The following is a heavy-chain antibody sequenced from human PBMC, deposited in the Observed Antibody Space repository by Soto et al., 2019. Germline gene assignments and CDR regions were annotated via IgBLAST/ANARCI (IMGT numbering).Heavy chain of an antibody. CDR3: ARGGAEYSSSSGKRGLDY. CDR2: IYSSGST. CDR1: GFTVSSNY. D-gene: IGHD6-6*01. J-gene: IGHJ4*02. Sequence: GGSLRLSCAASGFTVSSNYMSWVRQAPGKGLEWVSVIYSSGSTYYADSVKGRFTISRHNSKNTLYLQMNSLRAEDTAVYYCARGGAEYSSSSGKRGLDYWGQGTMVTVSS. V-gene: IGHV3-53*04.